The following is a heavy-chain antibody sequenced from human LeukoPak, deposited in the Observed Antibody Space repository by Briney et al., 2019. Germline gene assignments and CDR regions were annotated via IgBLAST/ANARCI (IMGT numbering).Heavy chain of an antibody. CDR1: GGSISSSSYY. CDR2: IYYSGST. D-gene: IGHD3-10*01. CDR3: AKGRLFWFGDSWVSDAFDV. V-gene: IGHV4-61*05. Sequence: KPSETLSLTCTVSGGSISSSSYYWGWIRQPPGKGLEWIGYIYYSGSTNYNPSLKSRVTISVDTSKNQFSLKLTSVTAADTAVYFCAKGRLFWFGDSWVSDAFDVWGQGTMVTVSS. J-gene: IGHJ3*01.